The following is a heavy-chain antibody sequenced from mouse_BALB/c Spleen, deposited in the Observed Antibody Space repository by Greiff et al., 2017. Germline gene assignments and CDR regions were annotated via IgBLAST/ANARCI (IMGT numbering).Heavy chain of an antibody. D-gene: IGHD6-1*01. CDR2: INPYNDDT. Sequence: VHVKQSGPELVKPGASVKMSCKASGYTFTSYVMHWVKQKPGQGLEWIGYINPYNDDTKYNEKFKGKATLTSDKSSSTAYMELSSLTSEDSAVYYCARGLLVSPWFAYWGQGTLVTVSA. J-gene: IGHJ3*01. CDR1: GYTFTSYV. V-gene: IGHV1-14*01. CDR3: ARGLLVSPWFAY.